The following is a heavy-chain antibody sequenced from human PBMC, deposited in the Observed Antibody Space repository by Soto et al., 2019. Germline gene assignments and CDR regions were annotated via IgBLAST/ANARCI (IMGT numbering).Heavy chain of an antibody. CDR3: ARDMYYYDSSGYWAPLDY. D-gene: IGHD3-22*01. Sequence: ASVKVSCKASGGTFSSYAISWVRQAPGQGLEWMGGIIPIFGTANYAQKFQGRVTITADESTSTAYMELSSLRSEDTAVYYCARDMYYYDSSGYWAPLDYWGQGTLVTVSS. CDR2: IIPIFGTA. J-gene: IGHJ4*02. V-gene: IGHV1-69*13. CDR1: GGTFSSYA.